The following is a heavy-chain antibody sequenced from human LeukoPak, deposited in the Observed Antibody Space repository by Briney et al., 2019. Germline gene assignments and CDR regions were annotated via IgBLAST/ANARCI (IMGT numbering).Heavy chain of an antibody. J-gene: IGHJ5*02. V-gene: IGHV4-30-2*01. CDR2: IYHSGST. D-gene: IGHD6-13*01. CDR1: GGSISSGGYS. CDR3: AREERQQLVRWFDP. Sequence: PSETLSLTCAVSGGSISSGGYSWSWIRQPPGKGLEWIGYIYHSGSTYYNPSLKSRVTISVDRSKNQFSLKLSSVTAADTAVYYYAREERQQLVRWFDPWGQGTLVTVSS.